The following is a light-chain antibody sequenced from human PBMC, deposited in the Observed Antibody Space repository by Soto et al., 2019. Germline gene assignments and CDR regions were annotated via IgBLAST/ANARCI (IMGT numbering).Light chain of an antibody. CDR3: QQRSSWPSWT. Sequence: EIVMTQSPATLSVSPGERATLSCRASQSVSSYLAWYQQKPGQAPRLLIYAASSRAAGIPARFSGSGSGTDFTLTISTLEPEDFATYFCQQRSSWPSWTFGQGTKVDIK. J-gene: IGKJ1*01. CDR1: QSVSSY. V-gene: IGKV3-11*01. CDR2: AAS.